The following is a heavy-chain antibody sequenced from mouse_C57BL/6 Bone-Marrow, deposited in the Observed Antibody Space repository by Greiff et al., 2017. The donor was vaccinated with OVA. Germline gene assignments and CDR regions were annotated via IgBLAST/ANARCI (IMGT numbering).Heavy chain of an antibody. CDR1: GYSITSGYY. J-gene: IGHJ3*01. D-gene: IGHD1-2*01. CDR3: AREPNYGGFAY. CDR2: ISYDGSN. Sequence: EVKLVESGPGLVKPSQSLSLTCSVTGYSITSGYYWNWIRQFPGNKLEWMGYISYDGSNNYNPSLKNRISITRDTSKNQCVLKLNSVTTEDTATYYCAREPNYGGFAYWGQGTLVTVSA. V-gene: IGHV3-6*01.